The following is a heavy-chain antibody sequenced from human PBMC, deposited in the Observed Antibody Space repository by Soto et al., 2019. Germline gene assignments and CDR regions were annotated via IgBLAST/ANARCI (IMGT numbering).Heavy chain of an antibody. CDR2: ISAYNGNT. V-gene: IGHV1-18*01. CDR1: GYTFTSYG. Sequence: ASVNVSCKASGYTFTSYGISWVRQAPGQGLEWMGWISAYNGNTNYAQKLQGRVTMTTDTSTSTAYMELRSLRSDDTAVYYCARWIAAAGTPDYFDYWGQGTLVTVCS. J-gene: IGHJ4*02. D-gene: IGHD6-13*01. CDR3: ARWIAAAGTPDYFDY.